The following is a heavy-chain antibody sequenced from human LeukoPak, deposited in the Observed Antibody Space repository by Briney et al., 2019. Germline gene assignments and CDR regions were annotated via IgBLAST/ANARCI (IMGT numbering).Heavy chain of an antibody. J-gene: IGHJ6*02. V-gene: IGHV3-23*01. Sequence: GGSLRLSCAASGFTFSSYAMSWVRQAPGKGLEWVSAISGSGGSTYYADSVKGRFTISRDNSKNTLYLQMNSLRAEDTAVYYCANGLRYFDNYYCDMDVWGQGTTVTVSS. CDR1: GFTFSSYA. CDR2: ISGSGGST. CDR3: ANGLRYFDNYYCDMDV. D-gene: IGHD3-9*01.